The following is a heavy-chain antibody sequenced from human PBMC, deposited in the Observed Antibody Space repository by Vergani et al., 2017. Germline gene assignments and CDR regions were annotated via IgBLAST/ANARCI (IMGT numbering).Heavy chain of an antibody. D-gene: IGHD2-2*01. CDR2: ISGSGGNT. V-gene: IGHV3-23*01. CDR1: GFTFSSYA. CDR3: AKGVYCSSTSCYEGRGYYYGMCV. Sequence: EVQLLESGGGLVQPGGSLRLSCAASGFTFSSYAMSWVRQVPGKGLEWVSGISGSGGNTYYANSVKGRFTISRDNSKNTLYLQMNSLRADDTAVYYCAKGVYCSSTSCYEGRGYYYGMCVWGQGTTVTFSS. J-gene: IGHJ6*02.